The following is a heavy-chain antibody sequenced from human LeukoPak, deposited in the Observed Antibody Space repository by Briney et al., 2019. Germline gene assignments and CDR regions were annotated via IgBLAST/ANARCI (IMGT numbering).Heavy chain of an antibody. Sequence: PRGSLRLSCAASGFTFSTFAMIWVRQAPGKGLEWVSAISGSGGSTYYADSVKGRFTISRDNSKNTLYLQMNSLRAEDTAVYYCAKDFLPNYYGSGSHNWFDPWGQGTLVTVSS. CDR1: GFTFSTFA. D-gene: IGHD3-10*01. CDR2: ISGSGGST. V-gene: IGHV3-23*01. J-gene: IGHJ5*02. CDR3: AKDFLPNYYGSGSHNWFDP.